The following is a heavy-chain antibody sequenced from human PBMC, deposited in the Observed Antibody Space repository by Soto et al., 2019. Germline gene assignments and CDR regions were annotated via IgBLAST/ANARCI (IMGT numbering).Heavy chain of an antibody. D-gene: IGHD3-22*01. CDR2: INWNSGSI. V-gene: IGHV3-9*01. J-gene: IGHJ4*02. Sequence: EVQLVESGGGLVQPGRSLRLSCTASGITFDDYAMHWVRQGPGKGLEWGAGINWNSGSIGYADSVKGRFTISRDNAKNSLYLQMNSLRAEDTALYYCVRGQDYDISGSIGFAYWGQGTLVTVSS. CDR1: GITFDDYA. CDR3: VRGQDYDISGSIGFAY.